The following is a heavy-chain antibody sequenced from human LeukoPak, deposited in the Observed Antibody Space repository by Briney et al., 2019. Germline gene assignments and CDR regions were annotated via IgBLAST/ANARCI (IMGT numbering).Heavy chain of an antibody. CDR3: AKAGYGDFDAFDI. Sequence: GGSLRLSCAASGFTFSNYAMSWVRQAPGKGLEWVSAISGSGGSTYYADSVKGRFTISRDNSKNTLYLQMNSLRAEDTAVYYCAKAGYGDFDAFDIWGQGTMVTVSS. CDR2: ISGSGGST. J-gene: IGHJ3*02. CDR1: GFTFSNYA. V-gene: IGHV3-23*01. D-gene: IGHD4-17*01.